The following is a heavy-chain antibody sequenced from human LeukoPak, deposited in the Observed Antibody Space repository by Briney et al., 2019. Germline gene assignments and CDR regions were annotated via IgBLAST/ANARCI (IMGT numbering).Heavy chain of an antibody. Sequence: GGSLRLSCAASGFTFSSYAMSWVRQAPGKGLEWVSAISGSGGSTYYADSVKGRFTISRDNSKNTLYLQMNSLRAEDTDVYYCEKTVGGAIYYFDYWGRGPLVTVSS. CDR2: ISGSGGST. D-gene: IGHD2-21*01. V-gene: IGHV3-23*01. CDR3: EKTVGGAIYYFDY. CDR1: GFTFSSYA. J-gene: IGHJ4*02.